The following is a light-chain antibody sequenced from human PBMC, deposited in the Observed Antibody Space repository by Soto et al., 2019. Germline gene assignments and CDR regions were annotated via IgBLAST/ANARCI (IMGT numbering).Light chain of an antibody. Sequence: AIEMTHSPSALCACVGDRVTITCRASQGIRDDLGWYQQKPGKAPKLLIYGASSLQSGVPSRFSGSGSGTDFTLTISSLQPEDFATYYCLQDYNYPRTFGQGTKVDIK. V-gene: IGKV1-6*01. J-gene: IGKJ1*01. CDR1: QGIRDD. CDR2: GAS. CDR3: LQDYNYPRT.